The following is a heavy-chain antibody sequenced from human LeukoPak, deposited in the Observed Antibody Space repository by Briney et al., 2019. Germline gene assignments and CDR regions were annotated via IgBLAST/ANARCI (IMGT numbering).Heavy chain of an antibody. J-gene: IGHJ4*02. D-gene: IGHD2-15*01. CDR2: ISSSSSTI. Sequence: GGSLRLSCAASGFTFSSYSMNWVSQAPGKGLEWVSYISSSSSTIYYADSVKGRFTISRDNAKNSLYLQMNSLRAEDTAVYYCLGYCSGGSCYHIDYWGQGTLVTVSS. V-gene: IGHV3-48*01. CDR3: LGYCSGGSCYHIDY. CDR1: GFTFSSYS.